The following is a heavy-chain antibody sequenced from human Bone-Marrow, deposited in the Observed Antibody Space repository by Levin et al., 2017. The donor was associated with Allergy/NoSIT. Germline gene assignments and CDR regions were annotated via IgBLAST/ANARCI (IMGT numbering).Heavy chain of an antibody. Sequence: GASVKVSCKASGYSFANYEINWVRQVPGQGPEWLGWINPKLGTTGYAQNLQVRVSMTRNISINTAYLELSSLRFEETARYYCARAGGSGPVGHYYGMDVWGQGTTVVVSS. CDR2: INPKLGTT. CDR3: ARAGGSGPVGHYYGMDV. D-gene: IGHD3-10*01. CDR1: GYSFANYE. J-gene: IGHJ6*02. V-gene: IGHV1-8*01.